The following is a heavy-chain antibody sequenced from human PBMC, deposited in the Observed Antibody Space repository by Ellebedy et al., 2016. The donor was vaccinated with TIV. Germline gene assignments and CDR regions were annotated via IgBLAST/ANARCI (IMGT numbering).Heavy chain of an antibody. D-gene: IGHD6-13*01. V-gene: IGHV1-8*01. CDR1: GYTFASYD. CDR2: MNPNSGNT. Sequence: AASVKVSCKASGYTFASYDINWVRQATGQGLEWMGWMNPNSGNTSYAQKFQGRVTMTRNTSIATAYMELSSLNSEDTAVYYCARRRIATAGTLVDPWGQGTLVTASS. J-gene: IGHJ5*02. CDR3: ARRRIATAGTLVDP.